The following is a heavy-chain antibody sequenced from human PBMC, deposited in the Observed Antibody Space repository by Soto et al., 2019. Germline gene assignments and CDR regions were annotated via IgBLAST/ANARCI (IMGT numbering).Heavy chain of an antibody. D-gene: IGHD3-22*01. CDR2: ISYDGSNK. J-gene: IGHJ4*02. CDR3: ASLHPFYDSSGSHYGDY. Sequence: QVQLVESGGGVVQPGRSLRLSCAASGFTFSSYAMHWVRQAPGKGLEWVAVISYDGSNKYYADSVKGRFTISRDNSKNTLYLQMNSLRAEDTAVYYCASLHPFYDSSGSHYGDYWGQGTLVTVSS. V-gene: IGHV3-30-3*01. CDR1: GFTFSSYA.